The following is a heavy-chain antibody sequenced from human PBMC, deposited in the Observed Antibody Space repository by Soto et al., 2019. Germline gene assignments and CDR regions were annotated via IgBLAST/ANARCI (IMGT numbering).Heavy chain of an antibody. V-gene: IGHV4-34*01. CDR3: ARAQLYGSGSYYPLWFDP. CDR2: INHSGST. J-gene: IGHJ5*02. Sequence: SDTLSLTCAVYGGSLSVYYWSWIRQPPGKGLEWIGEINHSGSTNYNPSLKSRVTISVDTSKNQFSLKLSSVTAADTAVYYCARAQLYGSGSYYPLWFDPWGKGTLVT. D-gene: IGHD3-10*01. CDR1: GGSLSVYY.